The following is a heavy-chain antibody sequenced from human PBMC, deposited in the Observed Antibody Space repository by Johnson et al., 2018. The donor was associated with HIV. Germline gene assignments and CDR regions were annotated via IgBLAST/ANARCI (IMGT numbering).Heavy chain of an antibody. CDR2: ISYDGSNK. D-gene: IGHD3-22*01. V-gene: IGHV3-30-3*01. Sequence: QMLLVESGGGVVQPGRSLRLSCAASGLTFSSYAMHWVRQAPGKGLEWVAVISYDGSNKYYADSVKGRFTISRDNSKNTLYLQMNSLRAEDTAVYYCAKASNYYDSSRHAFDIWGQGTMVTVSS. CDR3: AKASNYYDSSRHAFDI. J-gene: IGHJ3*02. CDR1: GLTFSSYA.